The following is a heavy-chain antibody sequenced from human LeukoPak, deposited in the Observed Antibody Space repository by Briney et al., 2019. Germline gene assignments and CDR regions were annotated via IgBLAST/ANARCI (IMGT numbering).Heavy chain of an antibody. D-gene: IGHD3-10*01. V-gene: IGHV4-34*01. CDR2: INHSGST. J-gene: IGHJ5*02. CDR1: GGSFSGYH. Sequence: SETLSLTCAVYGGSFSGYHWSWIRHPPGKGLELIGEINHSGSTNYNPSLKSRVTISVDTSKNQFSLKLSSVTAADTAVYYCARRGPRITMVRGVIYSWFDPWGQGTLVTVSS. CDR3: ARRGPRITMVRGVIYSWFDP.